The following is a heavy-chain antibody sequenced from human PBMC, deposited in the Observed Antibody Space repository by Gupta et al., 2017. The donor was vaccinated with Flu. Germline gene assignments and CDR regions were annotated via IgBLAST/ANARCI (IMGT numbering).Heavy chain of an antibody. D-gene: IGHD3-22*01. CDR3: ARGLEGSSGYYHVGY. CDR2: IWYDGSNK. V-gene: IGHV3-33*01. Sequence: APGKGREWVAFIWYDGSNKYYADSVKGRFTISRDNSKNTLYLQMNSLRAEDTAVYYCARGLEGSSGYYHVGYWGQGTLVTVSS. J-gene: IGHJ4*02.